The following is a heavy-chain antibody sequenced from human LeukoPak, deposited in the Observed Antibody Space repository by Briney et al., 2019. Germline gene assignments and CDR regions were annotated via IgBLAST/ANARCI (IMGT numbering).Heavy chain of an antibody. CDR1: GGSISGYY. CDR2: IYYSGST. J-gene: IGHJ4*02. Sequence: SETLSLTCTVSGGSISGYYWSWIRQPPGKGLEWIGYIYYSGSTKYNPSLKSRVTISVDASKNQFSLRLSSLTAADTAVYYCARGTLDTKTRFDYWGQGTLVTVSS. V-gene: IGHV4-59*01. D-gene: IGHD5-18*01. CDR3: ARGTLDTKTRFDY.